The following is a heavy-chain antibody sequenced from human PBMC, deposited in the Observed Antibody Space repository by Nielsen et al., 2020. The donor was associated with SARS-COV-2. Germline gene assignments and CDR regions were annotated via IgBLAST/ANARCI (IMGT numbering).Heavy chain of an antibody. V-gene: IGHV3-7*03. Sequence: GGSLRLSCAASGFTFSSYAMSWVRQAPGKGLEWVANIKQDGSEKYYVDSVKGRFTISRDNAKNSLYLQMNSLRAEDTAVYYCARASSLYYDILTGYSQTAPFDYWGQGTLVTVSS. CDR3: ARASSLYYDILTGYSQTAPFDY. CDR2: IKQDGSEK. D-gene: IGHD3-9*01. CDR1: GFTFSSYA. J-gene: IGHJ4*02.